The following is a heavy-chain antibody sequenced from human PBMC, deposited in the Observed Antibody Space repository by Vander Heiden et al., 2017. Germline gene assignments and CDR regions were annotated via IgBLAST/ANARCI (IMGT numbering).Heavy chain of an antibody. Sequence: QVQLVEAGGGVVLPGRSLRLSCAASGFTFCSYGMHWVRQGPGKGLEWVAVISYDGSNKYYADSVKSRFTISRDNSKNTLYLQMNSLRAEDTAVYYCAKDRGGIVVVTATPDWYFDLWGRGTLVTVSS. CDR1: GFTFCSYG. D-gene: IGHD2-21*02. J-gene: IGHJ2*01. CDR2: ISYDGSNK. CDR3: AKDRGGIVVVTATPDWYFDL. V-gene: IGHV3-30*18.